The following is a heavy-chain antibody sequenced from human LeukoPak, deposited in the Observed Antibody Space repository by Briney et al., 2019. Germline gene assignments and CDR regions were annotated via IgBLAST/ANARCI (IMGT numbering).Heavy chain of an antibody. CDR3: ARELGRNAFDI. CDR1: GHTFTGYY. J-gene: IGHJ3*02. V-gene: IGHV1-2*02. CDR2: INPNSGGT. Sequence: ASVKVSCKASGHTFTGYYMHWVRQAPGQGLEWMGWINPNSGGTNYAQKFQGRITMTRDTSISTAYMELSRLRSDDTAVYYCARELGRNAFDIWGQGTMVTVSS. D-gene: IGHD7-27*01.